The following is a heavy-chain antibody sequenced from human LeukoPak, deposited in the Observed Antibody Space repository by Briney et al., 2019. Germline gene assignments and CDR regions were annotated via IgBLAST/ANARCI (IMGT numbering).Heavy chain of an antibody. Sequence: GGSLRLSCAASGFTFSDSWMSWVRQVPGKGLEWVAVISYDGSNKYYADSVKGRFTISRDNSKNTLYLQMNSLRAEDTAVYYCARDGYSSGWYGPLGYFDYWGQGTLVTVSS. V-gene: IGHV3-30-3*01. CDR2: ISYDGSNK. J-gene: IGHJ4*02. CDR3: ARDGYSSGWYGPLGYFDY. CDR1: GFTFSDSW. D-gene: IGHD6-19*01.